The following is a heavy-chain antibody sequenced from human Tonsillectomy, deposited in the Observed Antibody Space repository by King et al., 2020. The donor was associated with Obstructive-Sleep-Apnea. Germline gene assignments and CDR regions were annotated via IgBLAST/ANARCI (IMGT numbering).Heavy chain of an antibody. Sequence: VQLQESGPGLVKPSQTLSLTCTVSGGSISSRSYYWSWIRQPPGEGLEWIGFIYYTGSTYYNPSVKSRVSISVDTSKNQFSLRLSSVTAADTAVSYCARVGIVGPTRFDSYGLDVWGQGTTVTVSS. D-gene: IGHD1-26*01. V-gene: IGHV4-30-4*01. CDR2: IYYTGST. J-gene: IGHJ6*02. CDR3: ARVGIVGPTRFDSYGLDV. CDR1: GGSISSRSYY.